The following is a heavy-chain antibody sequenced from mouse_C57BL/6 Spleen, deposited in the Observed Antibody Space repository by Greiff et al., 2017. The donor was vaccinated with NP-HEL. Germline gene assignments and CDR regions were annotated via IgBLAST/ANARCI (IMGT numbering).Heavy chain of an antibody. Sequence: EVKLVESGGGLVKPGGSLKLSCAASGFTFSSYAMSWVRQTPEKRLEWVATISDGGSYTYYPDNVKGRFTISRDNAKNNLYLQMSHLKSEDTAMYDCAREITTVVDYWGQGTTLTVSS. J-gene: IGHJ2*01. V-gene: IGHV5-4*01. D-gene: IGHD1-1*01. CDR1: GFTFSSYA. CDR3: AREITTVVDY. CDR2: ISDGGSYT.